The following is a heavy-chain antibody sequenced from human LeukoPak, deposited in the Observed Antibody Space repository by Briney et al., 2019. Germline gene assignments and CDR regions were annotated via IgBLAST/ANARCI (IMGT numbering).Heavy chain of an antibody. V-gene: IGHV3-66*01. CDR1: GFTISSKY. CDR2: IYSGGRT. Sequence: GGSLRLSCAASGFTISSKYMSWVRQAPGKGLEWVSVIYSGGRTYYADSVKGRFTISRDNSKNTVYLQMNSLRAEDTAVYYCARDYCRTTSCLESWGQGTLVTVSS. J-gene: IGHJ4*02. CDR3: ARDYCRTTSCLES. D-gene: IGHD2-2*01.